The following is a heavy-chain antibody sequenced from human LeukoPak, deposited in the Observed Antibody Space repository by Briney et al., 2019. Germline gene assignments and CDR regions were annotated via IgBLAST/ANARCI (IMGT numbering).Heavy chain of an antibody. V-gene: IGHV4-4*07. J-gene: IGHJ5*02. CDR1: GVSISSYY. Sequence: ASETLSLTCTVSGVSISSYYWSWIRQPAGKGLEWIGRIYTSGSTNYNPSLKSRVTMSIDTSKNQFSLNLTSVTAADTAVYYCAREPTQPSRWFDPWGQGTLVTVSS. D-gene: IGHD6-13*01. CDR2: IYTSGST. CDR3: AREPTQPSRWFDP.